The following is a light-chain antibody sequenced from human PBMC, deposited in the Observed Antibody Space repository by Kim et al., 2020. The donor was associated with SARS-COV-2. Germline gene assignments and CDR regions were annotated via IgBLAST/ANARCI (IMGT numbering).Light chain of an antibody. V-gene: IGLV3-19*01. CDR2: GKN. Sequence: LGQTVRLTCQGDSLRSYYASWYQQKPGQAPVLVIYGKNNRPAGIPDRFSGSSSGNTASLTITGAQAEDEADYYCNSRDSSGNHHWVFGGGTKLTVL. CDR3: NSRDSSGNHHWV. J-gene: IGLJ3*02. CDR1: SLRSYY.